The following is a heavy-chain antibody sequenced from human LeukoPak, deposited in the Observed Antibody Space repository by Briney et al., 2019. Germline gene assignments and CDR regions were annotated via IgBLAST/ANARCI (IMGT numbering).Heavy chain of an antibody. CDR2: INPSGGST. CDR3: ARYRFDPDTERYFDWVYFDY. V-gene: IGHV1-46*01. Sequence: VASVKVSCKASGYTFTSYSINWVRQAPGQGLEWMGIINPSGGSTTYAQKFQGRVTMTRDTSTSTVYMEVSSLRSEDTAVYYCARYRFDPDTERYFDWVYFDYWGQGTLVTVSS. J-gene: IGHJ4*02. D-gene: IGHD3-9*01. CDR1: GYTFTSYS.